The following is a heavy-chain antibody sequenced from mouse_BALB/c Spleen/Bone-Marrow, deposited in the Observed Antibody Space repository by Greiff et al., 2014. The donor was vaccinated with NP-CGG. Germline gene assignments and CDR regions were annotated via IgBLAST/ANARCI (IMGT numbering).Heavy chain of an antibody. V-gene: IGHV1S81*02. CDR3: ARRTTTVVATDY. J-gene: IGHJ2*01. D-gene: IGHD1-1*01. Sequence: VQGMESGAELVKPGASVKLSCKASGYTFTSYWMHWVKQRPGQGLEWIGEINPSNGRTNYNEKFKSKATLTVDKSSSAAYMQLSSLTSEDSAVYYCARRTTTVVATDYWGQGTTLTVSS. CDR2: INPSNGRT. CDR1: GYTFTSYW.